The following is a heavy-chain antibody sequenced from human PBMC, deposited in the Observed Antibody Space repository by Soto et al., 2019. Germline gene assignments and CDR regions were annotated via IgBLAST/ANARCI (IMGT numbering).Heavy chain of an antibody. D-gene: IGHD4-4*01. V-gene: IGHV2-5*01. Sequence: QITLKESGPTLVKPTQTLTLTCTFSGFSLTTDGVGVDWIRQPPGKALEWLGLIYWNDEERYRPSLHSRLTITKDTSRNQVVLTMTNVDPVDTATYYCAHRTTVTSGINWGQGTLVTVSS. CDR2: IYWNDEE. J-gene: IGHJ4*02. CDR3: AHRTTVTSGIN. CDR1: GFSLTTDGVG.